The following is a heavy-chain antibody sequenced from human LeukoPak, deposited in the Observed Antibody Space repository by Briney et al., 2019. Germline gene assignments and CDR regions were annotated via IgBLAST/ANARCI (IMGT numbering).Heavy chain of an antibody. Sequence: GGSLRLSCAASGFTFSSHAMHWVRQAPGKGLEWVSLVSYDGTNKYYADSVMGRFTVSRDNSKNTLYLQMNSLRAEDTAVYYCASSPSSYFDYWGQGTLVTVSS. V-gene: IGHV3-30-3*01. D-gene: IGHD2-2*01. CDR2: VSYDGTNK. CDR3: ASSPSSYFDY. CDR1: GFTFSSHA. J-gene: IGHJ4*02.